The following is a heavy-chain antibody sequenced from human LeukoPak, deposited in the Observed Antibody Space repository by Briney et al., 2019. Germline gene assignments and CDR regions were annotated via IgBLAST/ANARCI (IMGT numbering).Heavy chain of an antibody. CDR1: GFIFSSYW. CDR3: ARNHYYYYMDV. V-gene: IGHV3-74*01. CDR2: INTDGSST. Sequence: GGSLRLSCAASGFIFSSYWMHWVRQAPGKGLVWVSRINTDGSSTSYADSVKGRFTISRDNAKNTLYLQMNSLRAEDTAVYYCARNHYYYYMDVWGKGATVTVSS. J-gene: IGHJ6*03.